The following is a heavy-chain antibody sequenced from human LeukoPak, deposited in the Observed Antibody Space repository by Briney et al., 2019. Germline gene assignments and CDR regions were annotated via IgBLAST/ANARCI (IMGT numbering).Heavy chain of an antibody. D-gene: IGHD3-9*01. CDR1: GFTFSSYS. CDR2: ISSSSSCI. CDR3: ARGGSYYDILTGYYTPKGMDV. V-gene: IGHV3-21*01. J-gene: IGHJ6*02. Sequence: GGSLRLSCAASGFTFSSYSMNWVRQAPGKGLEWVSSISSSSSCIYYADSVKGRFTISRDNAKNSLYLQMNSLRAEDTAVYYCARGGSYYDILTGYYTPKGMDVWGQGTTVTVSS.